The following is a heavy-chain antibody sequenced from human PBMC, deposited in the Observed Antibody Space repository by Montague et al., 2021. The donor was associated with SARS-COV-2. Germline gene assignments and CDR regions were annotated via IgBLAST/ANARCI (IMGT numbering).Heavy chain of an antibody. V-gene: IGHV3-23*01. CDR2: VSDTGGGT. D-gene: IGHD3-10*01. CDR3: AKDDGSGNYYNGLYEN. Sequence: SLRLSCAASGFTFKNYAMGWVRQAPGKGLEWVSAVSDTGGGTYYADSVKGRFTISRDNSRNSVHLQMNSLRAEDTALYYCAKDDGSGNYYNGLYENWGQGTRVTVSS. J-gene: IGHJ4*02. CDR1: GFTFKNYA.